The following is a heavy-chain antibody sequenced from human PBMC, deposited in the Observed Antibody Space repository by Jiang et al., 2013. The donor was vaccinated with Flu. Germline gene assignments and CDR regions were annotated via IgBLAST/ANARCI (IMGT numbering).Heavy chain of an antibody. V-gene: IGHV4-4*02. CDR3: ASLSGSSPYYFDY. D-gene: IGHD1-26*01. CDR2: IFHSGNT. J-gene: IGHJ4*02. CDR1: GSFISTSNW. Sequence: GPGLVKPSGTLSLTCAVSGSFISTSNWWSWVRQPPGKGLEWIGEIFHSGNTRYNPSLKSRVTVSVDKSKNQFSLKLSSVTAADTAVYYCASLSGSSPYYFDYWGQGTLVTVSS.